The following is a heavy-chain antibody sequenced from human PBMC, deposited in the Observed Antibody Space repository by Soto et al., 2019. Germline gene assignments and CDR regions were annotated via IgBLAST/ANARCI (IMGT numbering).Heavy chain of an antibody. CDR3: ARDSTPVDY. CDR1: GYTFTNYG. CDR2: ISAYNGNT. Sequence: QVQLVQSGAEVKKPGASVKVSCKASGYTFTNYGISWVRQAPGQGLEWMGWISAYNGNTKYAQKHQGRVNMTTDTSTSTDSMELRSLRSDDTAVYYCARDSTPVDYWGQGTLVTVSS. V-gene: IGHV1-18*01. D-gene: IGHD4-4*01. J-gene: IGHJ4*02.